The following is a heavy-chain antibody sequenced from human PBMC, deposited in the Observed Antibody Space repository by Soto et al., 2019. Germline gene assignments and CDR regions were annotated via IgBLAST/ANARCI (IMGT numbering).Heavy chain of an antibody. J-gene: IGHJ1*01. CDR3: VKGPLDDSGYDSGYFQH. CDR2: ISSNGGST. V-gene: IGHV3-64D*06. CDR1: GFTFSSYA. Sequence: GGSLRLSCSASGFTFSSYAMHWVRQAPGKGLEYVSAISSNGGSTYYADSVKGRFTISRDNSKNTLYLQMSSLRAEDTAVYYCVKGPLDDSGYDSGYFQHWGQGTLVTVSS. D-gene: IGHD5-12*01.